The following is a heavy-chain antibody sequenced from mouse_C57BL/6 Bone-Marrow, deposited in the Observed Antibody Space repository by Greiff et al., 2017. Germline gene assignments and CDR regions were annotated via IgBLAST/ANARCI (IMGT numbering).Heavy chain of an antibody. CDR2: IFPGSGST. Sequence: QVQLQQSGPELVKPGASVKISCKASGYTFTDYYINWVKQRPGQGLEWIGWIFPGSGSTYYNEKFKGKATLTVDKSSSTAYMLLSSLTSEDSAVYCCARGGGSSYDWYFDVWGTGTTVTVSS. CDR3: ARGGGSSYDWYFDV. CDR1: GYTFTDYY. J-gene: IGHJ1*03. V-gene: IGHV1-75*01. D-gene: IGHD1-1*01.